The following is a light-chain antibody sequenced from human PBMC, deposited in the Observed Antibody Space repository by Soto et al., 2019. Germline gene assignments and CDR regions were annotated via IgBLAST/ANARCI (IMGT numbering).Light chain of an antibody. V-gene: IGKV3-20*01. Sequence: EIVLTQSPGTLSLSPGERATLSCRASQSISSSYLAWYQHKPGQAPRLLIYGASSRASGIPDRFSGGGSGTDFTLTISRLEPEDFAIYYCQQYGGVPYTFGQGTKVDIK. J-gene: IGKJ2*01. CDR3: QQYGGVPYT. CDR2: GAS. CDR1: QSISSSY.